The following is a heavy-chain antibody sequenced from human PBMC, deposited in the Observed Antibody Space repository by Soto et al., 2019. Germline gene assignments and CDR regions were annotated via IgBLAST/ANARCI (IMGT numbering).Heavy chain of an antibody. CDR3: ARNVDYFDP. V-gene: IGHV1-3*04. J-gene: IGHJ5*01. Sequence: QVQLVQSGAEVKKPGASVKVSCKASGYTFTRYAMHWVRQAPGQGLEWMGWINTGNGNSHYSQKFQGRVTFTRDTSATTVYIELSSLRSEDTAVYFGARNVDYFDPWGQGTLVTVAS. CDR2: INTGNGNS. D-gene: IGHD4-17*01. CDR1: GYTFTRYA.